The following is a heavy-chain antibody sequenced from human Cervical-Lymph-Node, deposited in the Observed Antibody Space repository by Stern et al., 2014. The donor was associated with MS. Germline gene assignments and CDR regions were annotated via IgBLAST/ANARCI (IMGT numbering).Heavy chain of an antibody. Sequence: DQLGESGAEVKKPGSSVKVSCKASGGTFSSYAISLVRQPPGQGLELRGGIIPIFGTANYAQKFQGRVTITADESTSTAYMELSSLRSEDTAVYYCASPRGYSYGAREDWFDPWGQGTLVTVSS. D-gene: IGHD5-18*01. V-gene: IGHV1-69*01. CDR2: IIPIFGTA. CDR3: ASPRGYSYGAREDWFDP. CDR1: GGTFSSYA. J-gene: IGHJ5*02.